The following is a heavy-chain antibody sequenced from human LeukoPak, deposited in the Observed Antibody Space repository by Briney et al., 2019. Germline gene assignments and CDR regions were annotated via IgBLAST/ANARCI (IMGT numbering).Heavy chain of an antibody. CDR1: GGSISGYY. CDR2: IYYNGKA. CDR3: AKFGANYDMYV. V-gene: IGHV4-59*13. D-gene: IGHD3-16*01. Sequence: SETLSLTCTVSGGSISGYYWTWIRQPPGKGLEWIGQIYYNGKADYNPSLESRITISVDTSKNQMSLRLNSVTAADTAIYYCAKFGANYDMYVWGQGVTVAVSS. J-gene: IGHJ6*02.